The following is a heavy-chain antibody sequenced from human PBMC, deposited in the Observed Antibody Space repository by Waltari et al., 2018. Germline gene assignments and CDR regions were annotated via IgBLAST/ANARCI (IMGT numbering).Heavy chain of an antibody. CDR2: IYYSGST. D-gene: IGHD3-3*01. CDR3: ARGLITIFGVVGYYFDY. V-gene: IGHV4-59*01. Sequence: QVQLQESGPGLVKPSETLSLTCTVSGGSISSYYWSWIRQPPGKGLEWIGYIYYSGSTNYNPSLKSRVTISVDTSKNQCSLKLSSVTAADTAVYYCARGLITIFGVVGYYFDYWGQGTLVIVSS. CDR1: GGSISSYY. J-gene: IGHJ4*02.